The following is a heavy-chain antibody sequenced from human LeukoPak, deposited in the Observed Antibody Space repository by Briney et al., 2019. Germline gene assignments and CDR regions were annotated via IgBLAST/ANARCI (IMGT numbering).Heavy chain of an antibody. CDR2: IYHSGST. Sequence: SQTLSLTCAVPGGSISSGGYSWSWIRQPPGKGLEWIGYIYHSGSTYYNPSLKSRVTISVDRSKNQFSLKLSSVTAADTAVYYCATGSGSYYKEGYFDYWGQGTLVTVSS. V-gene: IGHV4-30-2*01. D-gene: IGHD3-10*01. CDR1: GGSISSGGYS. J-gene: IGHJ4*02. CDR3: ATGSGSYYKEGYFDY.